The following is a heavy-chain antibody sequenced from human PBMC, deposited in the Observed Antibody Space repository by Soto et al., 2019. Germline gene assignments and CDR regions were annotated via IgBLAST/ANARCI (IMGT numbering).Heavy chain of an antibody. Sequence: GGSLRLSCAASGFTFSSYAMSWVRQAPGKGLEWVSAISGSGGSTYYADSVKGRFTISRDNSKNTLYLQMNSLRAEDTAVYYCAGRIVVVTAIPRYFDYWGQGTLVTVSS. CDR1: GFTFSSYA. J-gene: IGHJ4*02. CDR2: ISGSGGST. CDR3: AGRIVVVTAIPRYFDY. D-gene: IGHD2-21*02. V-gene: IGHV3-23*01.